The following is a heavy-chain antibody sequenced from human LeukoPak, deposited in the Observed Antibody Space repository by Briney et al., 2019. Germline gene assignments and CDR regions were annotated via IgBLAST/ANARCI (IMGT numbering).Heavy chain of an antibody. J-gene: IGHJ4*02. V-gene: IGHV3-21*04. D-gene: IGHD6-19*01. CDR1: GFTFSSYS. Sequence: GGSLRLSCAASGFTFSSYSMNWVRQAPGKGLEWVSSISSSSSYIYYADSVKGRFTISRDNARNTLYLQMNSLRVEDTAVYYCARDPGSSGWGFRYWGQGALVTVSS. CDR3: ARDPGSSGWGFRY. CDR2: ISSSSSYI.